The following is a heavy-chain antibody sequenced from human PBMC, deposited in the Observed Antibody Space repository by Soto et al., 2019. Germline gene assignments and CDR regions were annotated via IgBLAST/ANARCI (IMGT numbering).Heavy chain of an antibody. CDR1: GGTFSSYA. CDR3: ARVPSVGYGSGGYYYYGMDV. J-gene: IGHJ6*02. V-gene: IGHV1-69*12. Sequence: QVQLVQSGAEVKKPGSSVKVSCKASGGTFSSYAISWVRQAPGQGLEWMGGIIPIFGTANYAQKFQGRVTITADESTSTAYMELSSLRSEDTAVYYCARVPSVGYGSGGYYYYGMDVWGQGTTVTVSS. D-gene: IGHD3-10*01. CDR2: IIPIFGTA.